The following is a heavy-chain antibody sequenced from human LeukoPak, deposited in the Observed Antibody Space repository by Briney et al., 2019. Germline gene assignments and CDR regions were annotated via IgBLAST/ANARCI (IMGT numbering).Heavy chain of an antibody. D-gene: IGHD6-19*01. J-gene: IGHJ4*02. Sequence: PSETLSLTCTVSGGSISGYYWSWIRQPPGKGLEWIGYIYYSGSTNYNPSLKSRVTISVDTSKNQFSLKLSSVTAADTAVYYCARGSSGWLSDYFDYWGQGTLVTVSS. V-gene: IGHV4-59*08. CDR1: GGSISGYY. CDR3: ARGSSGWLSDYFDY. CDR2: IYYSGST.